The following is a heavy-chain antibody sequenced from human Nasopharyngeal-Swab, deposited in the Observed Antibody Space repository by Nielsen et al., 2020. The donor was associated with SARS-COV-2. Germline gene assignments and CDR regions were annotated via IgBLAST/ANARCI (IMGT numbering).Heavy chain of an antibody. J-gene: IGHJ3*01. CDR1: GIFVSGNY. CDR3: ASPVFGVVSDAFDL. CDR2: VYSGGST. D-gene: IGHD3-3*01. Sequence: GESLKISCAASGIFVSGNYMNWVRQAPGMGLEWVSVVYSGGSTFYADSVKGRFTISRDNSKNTLCLQMNNLRPEDTAMYYCASPVFGVVSDAFDLWGQGTMVTVSS. V-gene: IGHV3-53*01.